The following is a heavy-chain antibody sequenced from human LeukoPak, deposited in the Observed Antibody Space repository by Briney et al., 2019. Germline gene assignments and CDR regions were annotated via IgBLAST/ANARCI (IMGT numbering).Heavy chain of an antibody. CDR3: AKDLLFPTFGSDS. CDR1: GFTFSSYD. J-gene: IGHJ4*02. V-gene: IGHV3-33*06. CDR2: IWYDGSNK. Sequence: GRSLRLSCAASGFTFSSYDMHWVRQAPGKGLEWVAVIWYDGSNKYYADSVKGRFTISRDNSKNTLYLQMNSLRAEDTAVYYCAKDLLFPTFGSDSWGQGTLVTVSS. D-gene: IGHD2-21*02.